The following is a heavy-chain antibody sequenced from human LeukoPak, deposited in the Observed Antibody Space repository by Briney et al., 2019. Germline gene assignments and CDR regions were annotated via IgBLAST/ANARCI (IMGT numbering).Heavy chain of an antibody. D-gene: IGHD5-18*01. Sequence: GGSLRLSCAASGFTFSDYYMSWIRQAPGKGLEWVSYISSSSSYTNYPDSVKGRFTISSDNAKNSLYLQMNSLRAEDTAVYYCARDGDTSYTDYWGQGTLVTVSS. CDR2: ISSSSSYT. CDR3: ARDGDTSYTDY. CDR1: GFTFSDYY. V-gene: IGHV3-11*05. J-gene: IGHJ4*02.